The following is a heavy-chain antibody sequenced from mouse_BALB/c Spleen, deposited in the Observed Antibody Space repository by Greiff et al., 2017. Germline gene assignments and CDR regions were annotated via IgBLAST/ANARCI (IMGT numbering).Heavy chain of an antibody. CDR2: IWGDGST. V-gene: IGHV2-6-7*01. D-gene: IGHD2-14*01. Sequence: VQLVESGPGLVAPSQSLSITCTVSGFSLTGYGVNWVRQPPGKGLEWLGMIWGDGSTDYNSALKSRLSISKDNSKSQVFLKMNSLQTDDTARYYCAREEVRRFYAMDYWGQGTSVTVSS. CDR3: AREEVRRFYAMDY. CDR1: GFSLTGYG. J-gene: IGHJ4*01.